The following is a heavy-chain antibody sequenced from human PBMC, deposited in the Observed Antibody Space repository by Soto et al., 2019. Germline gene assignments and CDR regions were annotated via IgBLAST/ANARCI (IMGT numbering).Heavy chain of an antibody. Sequence: SETLSLTCTVSGGSISSSSYHWGWIRQPPGSGLEWIGSIYYTGSTYYNPSLKSRVTISVDTSKNQFSLKLSSVTAADTAVYYCXRRTHYYGSGVGGWFDPWGQGTLVTVSS. J-gene: IGHJ5*02. CDR2: IYYTGST. CDR3: XRRTHYYGSGVGGWFDP. D-gene: IGHD3-10*01. CDR1: GGSISSSSYH. V-gene: IGHV4-39*01.